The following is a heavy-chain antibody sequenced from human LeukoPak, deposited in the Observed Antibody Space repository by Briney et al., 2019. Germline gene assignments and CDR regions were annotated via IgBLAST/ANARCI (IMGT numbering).Heavy chain of an antibody. J-gene: IGHJ6*03. V-gene: IGHV3-30*02. CDR2: ILYDETTK. D-gene: IGHD1-14*01. CDR1: GFTFSDYG. Sequence: GGSLRLSCAASGFTFSDYGMHWVRQAPGKGLEWVAFILYDETTKYYADSVKGRFTISRDNSKNTLYLQMTSLRAEDTAVYSCAKTGFQWGDYYYYMDVWGEGTTVTVSS. CDR3: AKTGFQWGDYYYYMDV.